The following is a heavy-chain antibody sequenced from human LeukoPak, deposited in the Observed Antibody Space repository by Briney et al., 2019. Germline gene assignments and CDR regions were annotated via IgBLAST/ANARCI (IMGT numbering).Heavy chain of an antibody. CDR2: IYHSRST. CDR1: GYSISSGYY. CDR3: ARESSGGFFDY. J-gene: IGHJ4*02. Sequence: SETLSLTCAVSGYSISSGYYWGWIRQPPGKGLEWIGSIYHSRSTYYNPSLKSRVTISVDTSKNQFSLKLSSVTAADTAVHYCARESSGGFFDYWGQGSLVTVSS. V-gene: IGHV4-38-2*02. D-gene: IGHD2-15*01.